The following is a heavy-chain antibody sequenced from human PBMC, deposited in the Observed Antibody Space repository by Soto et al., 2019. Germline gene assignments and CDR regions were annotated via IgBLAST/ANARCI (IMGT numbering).Heavy chain of an antibody. CDR2: ISGSGGST. D-gene: IGHD2-21*02. Sequence: EVQLLESGGGLVHPGWSLRLSCAASGFTFSAYDMSWVRQAPGKGLEWVSAISGSGGSTYYADSVKGRFTISRDNSKNTLFLQMNSLRAEDTAVDYCARGRLTYWGQGTLVTVSS. CDR1: GFTFSAYD. CDR3: ARGRLTY. V-gene: IGHV3-23*01. J-gene: IGHJ4*02.